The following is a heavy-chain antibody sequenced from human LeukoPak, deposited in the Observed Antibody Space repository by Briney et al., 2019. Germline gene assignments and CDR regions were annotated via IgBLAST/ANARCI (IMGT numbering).Heavy chain of an antibody. J-gene: IGHJ6*02. D-gene: IGHD3-10*01. CDR1: GYTFTSYD. V-gene: IGHV1-8*01. Sequence: ASVNVSCKASGYTFTSYDINWVRQATGQGLEWMGWMNPNSGNTGYAQKFQGRVTMTRNTSISTAYMELSSLRSEDTAVYYCARWFYYGSGEDYGMDVWGQGTTVTVSS. CDR2: MNPNSGNT. CDR3: ARWFYYGSGEDYGMDV.